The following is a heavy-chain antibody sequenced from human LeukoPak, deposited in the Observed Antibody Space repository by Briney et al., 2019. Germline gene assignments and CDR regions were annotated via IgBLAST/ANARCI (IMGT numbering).Heavy chain of an antibody. CDR1: GVSFSGYY. CDR3: ARETKYYYGSGSFSAPYYYYGMDV. CDR2: INHSGST. D-gene: IGHD3-10*01. V-gene: IGHV4-34*01. J-gene: IGHJ6*02. Sequence: PSETLSLTCAVYGVSFSGYYWSWIRQPPGKGLEWIGEINHSGSTNYNPSLKSRVTISVDTSKNQFSLKLSSVTAADTAVYYCARETKYYYGSGSFSAPYYYYGMDVWGQGTTVTVSS.